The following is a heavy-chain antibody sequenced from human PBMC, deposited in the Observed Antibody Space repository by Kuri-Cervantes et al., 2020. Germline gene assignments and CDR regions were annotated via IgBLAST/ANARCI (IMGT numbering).Heavy chain of an antibody. CDR3: ARAPGSRGVVPAAFDI. CDR2: IYYSGST. Sequence: SETLSLTCTVSGGSISSSSYYWGWIRQPPGKGLEWIGSIYYSGSTYYNPSLKSRVTISVDTSENQFSLKLSSVTAADTAVYYCARAPGSRGVVPAAFDIWGQGTMVTVSS. J-gene: IGHJ3*02. V-gene: IGHV4-39*07. CDR1: GGSISSSSYY. D-gene: IGHD2-2*01.